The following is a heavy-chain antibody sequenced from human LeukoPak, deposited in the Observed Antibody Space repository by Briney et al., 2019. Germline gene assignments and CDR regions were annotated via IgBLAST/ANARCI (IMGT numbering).Heavy chain of an antibody. J-gene: IGHJ4*02. Sequence: SETLSLTCTVSGGSISSYYWSWIRQPPGKGLEWIGYIYYSGSTNYNPSLKSRVTISVDTSKNQFSLKLSSVTAADTAVYYCAREDYYDSSGFDYWGQGTLVTVSS. CDR3: AREDYYDSSGFDY. CDR2: IYYSGST. V-gene: IGHV4-59*01. CDR1: GGSISSYY. D-gene: IGHD3-22*01.